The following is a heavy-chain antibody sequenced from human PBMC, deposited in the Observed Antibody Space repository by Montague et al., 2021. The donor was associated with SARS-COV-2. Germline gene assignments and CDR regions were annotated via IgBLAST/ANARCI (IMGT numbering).Heavy chain of an antibody. J-gene: IGHJ4*02. Sequence: SETLSLTCAVYGGSFSGYYWSWIRQPPGKGLEWMGESNHSGSTKYNSSLKSRVTISVDTSKNQFSLRLTSVTAADTDFYDCVRHPHYDGLNGPPDFWDQGTLVTVSS. CDR3: VRHPHYDGLNGPPDF. CDR2: SNHSGST. D-gene: IGHD3-9*01. V-gene: IGHV4-34*01. CDR1: GGSFSGYY.